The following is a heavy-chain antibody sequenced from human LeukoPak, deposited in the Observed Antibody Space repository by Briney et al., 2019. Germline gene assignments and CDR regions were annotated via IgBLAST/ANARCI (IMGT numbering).Heavy chain of an antibody. D-gene: IGHD5-18*01. CDR2: INTNTGNP. CDR1: GYTFSDYA. CDR3: ARGGIRLWFDY. Sequence: GASVKVSCKASGYTFSDYAMNWVRQAPGQGLEWMGWINTNTGNPTYAQGFTGRFVFSLDTSVSTAYLQISSLKSEDAAVYYCARGGIRLWFDYWGQGTPVTVSS. J-gene: IGHJ4*02. V-gene: IGHV7-4-1*02.